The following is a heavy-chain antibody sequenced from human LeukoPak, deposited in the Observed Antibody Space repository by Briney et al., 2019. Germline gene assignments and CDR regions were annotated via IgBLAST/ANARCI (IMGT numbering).Heavy chain of an antibody. CDR2: IYYRVTS. Sequence: PSETLSLTCTVSGDSINTYYWSWIRQPPGKGLEWIGYIYYRVTSDYNPSLKSRVTMSVDMSTSQISLKLSSVTAADTAVYYCARVAMSGIGSDDFWGQGTLVTASS. CDR1: GDSINTYY. CDR3: ARVAMSGIGSDDF. J-gene: IGHJ4*02. D-gene: IGHD1-26*01. V-gene: IGHV4-59*01.